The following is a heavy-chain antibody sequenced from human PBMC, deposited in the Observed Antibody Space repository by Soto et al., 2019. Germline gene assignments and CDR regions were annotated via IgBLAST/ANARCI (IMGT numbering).Heavy chain of an antibody. CDR3: AGTTSLQWYYMDV. V-gene: IGHV6-1*01. CDR1: GDSVSSNSAA. D-gene: IGHD1-7*01. Sequence: SQTLSLTCAISGDSVSSNSAAWNWIRQSPSRGLEWLGRTYYRSRWYNDYAVSVKSRITINPDTSKNQFSLHLNSVTPEDTALYYCAGTTSLQWYYMDVWGKGTTVTVSS. J-gene: IGHJ6*03. CDR2: TYYRSRWYN.